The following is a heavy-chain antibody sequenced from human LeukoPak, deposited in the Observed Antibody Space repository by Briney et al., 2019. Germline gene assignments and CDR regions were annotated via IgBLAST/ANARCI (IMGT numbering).Heavy chain of an antibody. Sequence: GGSLRLSCAASGFTFSSYAMSWVRQAPGKGLEWVSAISGSGGSTYYADSVKGRFTISRDNSKNTLYLQMNSLRAEDTAVYYCARDRVYGNYYYYGMDVWGQGTTVTVSS. V-gene: IGHV3-23*01. CDR2: ISGSGGST. CDR3: ARDRVYGNYYYYGMDV. D-gene: IGHD2-8*01. CDR1: GFTFSSYA. J-gene: IGHJ6*02.